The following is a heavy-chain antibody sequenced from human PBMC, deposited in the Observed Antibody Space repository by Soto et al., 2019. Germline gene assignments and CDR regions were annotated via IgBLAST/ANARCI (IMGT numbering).Heavy chain of an antibody. J-gene: IGHJ6*02. CDR3: ARGEGSWYAPLGYGMDV. CDR1: GGSISSYY. D-gene: IGHD6-13*01. CDR2: IYTSGST. V-gene: IGHV4-4*07. Sequence: PSETLSLTCTVSGGSISSYYWSWIRQPAGKGLEWSGRIYTSGSTNYNPSLKSRVTMSVDTSKNQSSLKLSSVTAADTAVYYCARGEGSWYAPLGYGMDVWGQGTTVTVSS.